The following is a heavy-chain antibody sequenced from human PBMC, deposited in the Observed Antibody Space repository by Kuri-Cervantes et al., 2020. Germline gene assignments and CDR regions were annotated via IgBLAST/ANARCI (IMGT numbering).Heavy chain of an antibody. CDR2: IIPIFGTA. Sequence: SVKVSCKASGGTFSSYAISWVRQAPGQGLEWMGGIIPIFGTANYAQKFQGRVTITADKSTSTAYMELSSLRSEDTAVYYYARAAAGTFKHYFDYWGQGTLVTVSS. D-gene: IGHD6-13*01. CDR1: GGTFSSYA. J-gene: IGHJ4*02. CDR3: ARAAAGTFKHYFDY. V-gene: IGHV1-69*06.